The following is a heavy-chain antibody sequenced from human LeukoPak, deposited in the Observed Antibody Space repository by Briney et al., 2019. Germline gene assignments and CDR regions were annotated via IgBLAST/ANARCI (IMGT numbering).Heavy chain of an antibody. V-gene: IGHV4-30-4*02. D-gene: IGHD1-7*01. Sequence: SETLSLTCTVSGGSISSGDYYWSWIRQPPGKGLEWIGYIYYGGSTYYNPSLKSRVTISVDTSKSQFSLRLSSVNTADTAVYYCARVNGGNYDLPFDYWGQGTLVTVSA. CDR3: ARVNGGNYDLPFDY. J-gene: IGHJ4*02. CDR2: IYYGGST. CDR1: GGSISSGDYY.